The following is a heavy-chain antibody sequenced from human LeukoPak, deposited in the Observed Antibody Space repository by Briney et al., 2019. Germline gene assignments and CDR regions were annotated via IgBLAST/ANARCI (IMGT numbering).Heavy chain of an antibody. CDR3: AKVGSRGDQRDY. Sequence: GGSLRLSCAASGFTFSSYGMHWVRQAPGKGLEWVAVISYDGSNKYYADSVKGRFTISRDNSKNTLYLQMNGLRAEDTAVYYCAKVGSRGDQRDYWGQGTLVTVSS. J-gene: IGHJ4*02. CDR2: ISYDGSNK. D-gene: IGHD2-21*02. CDR1: GFTFSSYG. V-gene: IGHV3-30*18.